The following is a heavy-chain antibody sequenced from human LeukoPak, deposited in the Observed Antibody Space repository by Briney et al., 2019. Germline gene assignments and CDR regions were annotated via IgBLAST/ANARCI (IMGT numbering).Heavy chain of an antibody. J-gene: IGHJ5*02. Sequence: PSETLSLTCTVSGGSISSCGYYWSWIRQHPGKGLEWIGYIYYSGSTYYNPSLKSRVTISVDTSKNQFSLKLSSVTAADTAVYYCARDQSGYGWFDPWGQGTLVTVSS. V-gene: IGHV4-31*03. CDR2: IYYSGST. D-gene: IGHD5-12*01. CDR3: ARDQSGYGWFDP. CDR1: GGSISSCGYY.